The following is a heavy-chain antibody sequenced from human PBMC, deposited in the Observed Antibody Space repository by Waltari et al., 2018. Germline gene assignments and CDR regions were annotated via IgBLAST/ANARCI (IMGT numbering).Heavy chain of an antibody. J-gene: IGHJ4*02. V-gene: IGHV3-53*05. Sequence: SLRLSCAASGSTVSTTHMSWVRQAPGKGLEWVSIIYPAGSTFDADSVVGRFTISRDISQNTLHLQMRNLRPEDTAIYYCATARDEDTAMVFFDHWGQGTQVSVSS. CDR1: GSTVSTTH. D-gene: IGHD5-18*01. CDR3: ATARDEDTAMVFFDH. CDR2: IYPAGST.